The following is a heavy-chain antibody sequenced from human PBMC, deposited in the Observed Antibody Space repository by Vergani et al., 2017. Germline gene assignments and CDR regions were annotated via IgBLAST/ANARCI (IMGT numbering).Heavy chain of an antibody. CDR2: IIPIFGTA. CDR1: GGTFSSYA. D-gene: IGHD3-16*02. J-gene: IGHJ4*02. Sequence: QVQLVQSGAEVKKPGSSVKVSCKASGGTFSSYAISWVRQAPGQGLEWMGGIIPIFGTANYAQKLQGRVTITADKSTSTAYMELSSLRSEDTAVYYCARGGSGDYDYVWGSYRRYYFDYWGQGTLVTVSS. V-gene: IGHV1-69*06. CDR3: ARGGSGDYDYVWGSYRRYYFDY.